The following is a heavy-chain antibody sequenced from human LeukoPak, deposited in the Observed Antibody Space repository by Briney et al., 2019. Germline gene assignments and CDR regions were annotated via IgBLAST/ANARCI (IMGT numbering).Heavy chain of an antibody. J-gene: IGHJ3*02. Sequence: ASVKVSCKASGYTFTSYGISWVRQAPGQGRELMGGISAYNGNTNYAQKLQGRVTMTTDTSTSTAYMELRSLRSDDTAVYYCARDNPGSFGDYDAFDIWGQGTMVTVSS. CDR1: GYTFTSYG. CDR3: ARDNPGSFGDYDAFDI. CDR2: ISAYNGNT. D-gene: IGHD4-17*01. V-gene: IGHV1-18*01.